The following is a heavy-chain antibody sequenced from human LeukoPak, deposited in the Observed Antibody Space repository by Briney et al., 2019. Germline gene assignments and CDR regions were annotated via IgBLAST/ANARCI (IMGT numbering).Heavy chain of an antibody. Sequence: SETLSLTCTVSGGSLSSSGYYWVWIRQPPGKGLEWIGSIYYSGSAYYNPSLKSRVTISVDTSKNQLSLRLNSVTAADTAVYYCARSKDSSSGWALFDYWGQGTLVTVSS. CDR3: ARSKDSSSGWALFDY. J-gene: IGHJ4*02. CDR1: GGSLSSSGYY. D-gene: IGHD6-19*01. CDR2: IYYSGSA. V-gene: IGHV4-39*01.